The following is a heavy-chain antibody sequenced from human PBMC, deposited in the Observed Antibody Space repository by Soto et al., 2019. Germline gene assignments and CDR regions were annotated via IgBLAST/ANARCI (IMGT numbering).Heavy chain of an antibody. J-gene: IGHJ6*02. CDR2: IVPIIGTG. CDR1: GGIFRSSFA. Sequence: QVPLVQSGAEVKKPGSSVKVSCKVSGGIFRSSFAICWVRQAPGQGLEWMGGIVPIIGTGKSEEKFQSRISITADESTRMAYMDVTSLTPEDTVVEFCARHRDAETAFSDAMAVWGQGTSVTVTS. V-gene: IGHV1-69*01. CDR3: ARHRDAETAFSDAMAV. D-gene: IGHD2-21*02.